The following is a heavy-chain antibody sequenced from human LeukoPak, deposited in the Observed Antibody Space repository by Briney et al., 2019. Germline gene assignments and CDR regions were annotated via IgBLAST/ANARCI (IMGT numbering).Heavy chain of an antibody. J-gene: IGHJ4*02. Sequence: GGSLRLSCAASGFTFSSYWVSWVRQAPGKGLGWVANMKPDGTEKFYVDSVKGRFPISRDNAQKSLYLAVDSLRADETAVYYXXRLRSMPHYWGQGSLVTVSS. CDR1: GFTFSSYW. V-gene: IGHV3-7*01. CDR3: XRLRSMPHY. CDR2: MKPDGTEK. D-gene: IGHD2/OR15-2a*01.